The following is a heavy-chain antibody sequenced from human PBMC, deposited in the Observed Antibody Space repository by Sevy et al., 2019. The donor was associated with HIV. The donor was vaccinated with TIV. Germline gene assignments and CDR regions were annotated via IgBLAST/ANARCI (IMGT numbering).Heavy chain of an antibody. V-gene: IGHV4-34*01. CDR1: GGSFSGYY. Sequence: SETLSLTCAVYGGSFSGYYWSWIRQPPEKGLEWIGEINHSGSTNYNPSLKSRVTISVDTSKNQFSLKLSSVTAADTAVYYCARGGSGIVVVPAGWFDPWGQGTLVTVSS. CDR2: INHSGST. J-gene: IGHJ5*02. D-gene: IGHD2-2*01. CDR3: ARGGSGIVVVPAGWFDP.